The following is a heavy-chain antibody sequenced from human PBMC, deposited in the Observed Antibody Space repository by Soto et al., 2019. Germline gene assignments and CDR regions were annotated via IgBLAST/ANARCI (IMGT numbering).Heavy chain of an antibody. V-gene: IGHV1-18*01. CDR2: ISAYNGNT. Sequence: GASVKVSCKASGYTFTSYGISWVRQAPGQGLEWMGWISAYNGNTKYSQKFQGRVTITRDTSASTAYMELSSLRSEDTAVYYCARASKSSYGYGIDYWGQGTLVTVSS. CDR1: GYTFTSYG. D-gene: IGHD5-18*01. CDR3: ARASKSSYGYGIDY. J-gene: IGHJ4*02.